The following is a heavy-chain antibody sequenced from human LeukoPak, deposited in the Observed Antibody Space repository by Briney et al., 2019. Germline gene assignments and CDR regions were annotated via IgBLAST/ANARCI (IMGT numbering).Heavy chain of an antibody. CDR2: ISYDGSNK. J-gene: IGHJ4*02. D-gene: IGHD5-24*01. V-gene: IGHV3-30*14. Sequence: PGGSLRLSCAASGFTFSSYAMHWVRQAPGKGLEWVAVISYDGSNKYYADSVKGRFTISRDNSKNTLYLQMNSLRAEDTAVYYCARELGGDGYNSYYFDYWGQGTLVTVSS. CDR1: GFTFSSYA. CDR3: ARELGGDGYNSYYFDY.